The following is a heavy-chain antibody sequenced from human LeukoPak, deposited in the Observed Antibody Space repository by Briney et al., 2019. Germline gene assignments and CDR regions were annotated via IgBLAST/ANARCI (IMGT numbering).Heavy chain of an antibody. CDR1: GFTFGGYG. CDR2: IAFDGSRA. J-gene: IGHJ4*02. Sequence: TGGSLRLSCAGPGFTFGGYGMHWFRQTPGKGLEWVAVIAFDGSRAFYADSVKGRFTISRDNSKNTMSVQMDDLRAEDTAVYYCTRFNNGHFDYWGQGTLVT. V-gene: IGHV3-33*01. D-gene: IGHD1/OR15-1a*01. CDR3: TRFNNGHFDY.